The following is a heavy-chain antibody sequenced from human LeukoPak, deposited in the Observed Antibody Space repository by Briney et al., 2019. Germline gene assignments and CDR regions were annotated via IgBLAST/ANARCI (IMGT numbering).Heavy chain of an antibody. CDR2: ISRTSNTM. J-gene: IGHJ4*02. V-gene: IGHV3-48*01. Sequence: GGSLRLSCAASGFTFSKNDMNWVRQAPGKGLEWVSYISRTSNTMYYADSVKGRFTISRDNSKNTLYLHMNSLRAEDTAVYYCAKSSQGGYSSSWYYWGQGTLVTVSS. CDR3: AKSSQGGYSSSWYY. D-gene: IGHD6-13*01. CDR1: GFTFSKND.